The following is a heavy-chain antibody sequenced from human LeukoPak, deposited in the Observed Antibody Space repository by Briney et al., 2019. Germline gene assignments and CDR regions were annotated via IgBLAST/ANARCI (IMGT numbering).Heavy chain of an antibody. Sequence: PSETLSFTCSVSNGAVKNYYWTWIRQPPGQGLEWIGNFLYSGTTTYRASLDSRLIISVDNSKNTVSLRLFSVTAADTAVYYCATLVYSGSRYHFDTWGQGTLVTVSS. CDR1: NGAVKNYY. CDR2: FLYSGTT. D-gene: IGHD1-26*01. CDR3: ATLVYSGSRYHFDT. J-gene: IGHJ4*02. V-gene: IGHV4-59*02.